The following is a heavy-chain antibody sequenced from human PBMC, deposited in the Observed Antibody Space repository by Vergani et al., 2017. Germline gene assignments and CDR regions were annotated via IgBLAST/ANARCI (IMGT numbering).Heavy chain of an antibody. CDR3: AALGYCSGGSCYGPTYFDY. V-gene: IGHV1-2*02. CDR1: GYTFTGYY. J-gene: IGHJ4*02. Sequence: QVQLVQSGAEVKKPGASVKVSCKASGYTFTGYYMHWVRQAPGQGLEWLGWMNPNSGGTNYAQKFQGRVSITRDTSISTASMELSRLRSDDTAVYYCAALGYCSGGSCYGPTYFDYWGQGTLVTVSS. D-gene: IGHD2-15*01. CDR2: MNPNSGGT.